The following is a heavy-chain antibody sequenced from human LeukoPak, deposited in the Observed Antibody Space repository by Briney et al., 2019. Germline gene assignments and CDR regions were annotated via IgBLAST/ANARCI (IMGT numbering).Heavy chain of an antibody. Sequence: PSETLSLTCTVSGGSISSSSYYWGWIRQPPGKGLEWIGSIYYSGSTYYNPSLKSRVTISVDTSKNQFSLKLSSVTAADTAVYYCARDFEGPDYFDYWGQGTLVTVSS. CDR1: GGSISSSSYY. CDR2: IYYSGST. CDR3: ARDFEGPDYFDY. J-gene: IGHJ4*02. V-gene: IGHV4-39*07.